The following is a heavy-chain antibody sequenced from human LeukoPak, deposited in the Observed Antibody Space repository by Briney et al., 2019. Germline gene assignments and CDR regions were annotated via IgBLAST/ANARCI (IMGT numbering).Heavy chain of an antibody. Sequence: GESLQISCKGSGYTFATYWIGWVRQLPGKGLEWMGIIYPGDSRTTYSPSFQGQVTISADKSISTAYLQWGSLKASDTAMYYCARQDGRALYYFDYWGQGALVTVSS. D-gene: IGHD5-24*01. CDR3: ARQDGRALYYFDY. V-gene: IGHV5-51*01. CDR2: IYPGDSRT. J-gene: IGHJ4*02. CDR1: GYTFATYW.